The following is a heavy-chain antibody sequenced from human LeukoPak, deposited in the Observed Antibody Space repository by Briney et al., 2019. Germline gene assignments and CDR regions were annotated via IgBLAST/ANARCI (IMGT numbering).Heavy chain of an antibody. CDR1: GFTFSSYS. CDR2: ISSSSSYI. Sequence: AGGSLRLSCAASGFTFSSYSMTWVRQAPGKGLEWVSSISSSSSYIYYADSVKGRFTISRDNAKNSLYLQMNSLRAEDTAVYYCARVAPDAFDIWGQGTMVTVSS. CDR3: ARVAPDAFDI. J-gene: IGHJ3*02. V-gene: IGHV3-21*01.